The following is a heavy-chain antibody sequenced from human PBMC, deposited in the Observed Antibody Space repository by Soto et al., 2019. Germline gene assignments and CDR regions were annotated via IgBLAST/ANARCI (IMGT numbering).Heavy chain of an antibody. V-gene: IGHV3-33*01. D-gene: IGHD2-2*01. Sequence: GGSLRLSCAASGFTFSSYGMDGVRQAPGKGLEWVAVIWYDGSNKYYADSVKGRFTISRDNSKNTLYLQMNSLRAEDTAVYYCARDYAYHYYYYGMDVWGQGTTVTVSS. J-gene: IGHJ6*02. CDR3: ARDYAYHYYYYGMDV. CDR1: GFTFSSYG. CDR2: IWYDGSNK.